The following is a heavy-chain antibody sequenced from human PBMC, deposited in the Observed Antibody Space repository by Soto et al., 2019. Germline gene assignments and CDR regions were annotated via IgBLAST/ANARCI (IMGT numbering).Heavy chain of an antibody. CDR1: GFTFSSYG. Sequence: LRLSCAASGFTFSSYGMHWVRQAPGKGLEWVAVISYDGSNKYYADSVKGRFTISRDNSKNTLYLQMNSLRAEDTAVYYCAKGDYSGRDHYYGMDVWGQGTTVTVSS. CDR2: ISYDGSNK. D-gene: IGHD2-15*01. J-gene: IGHJ6*02. V-gene: IGHV3-30*18. CDR3: AKGDYSGRDHYYGMDV.